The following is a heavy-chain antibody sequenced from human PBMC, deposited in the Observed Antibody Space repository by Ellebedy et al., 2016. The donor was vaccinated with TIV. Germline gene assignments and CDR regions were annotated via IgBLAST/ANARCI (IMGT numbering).Heavy chain of an antibody. CDR3: AGRHFDL. CDR2: IKEDGGEK. Sequence: GGSLRLXCAASGFTFSNAWMHWVRQAPGKGLEWVANIKEDGGEKYYVDSVKGRFTTSRDNTKNSLYLQMNSLRAEDTAVYFCAGRHFDLWGRGTLVTVSS. CDR1: GFTFSNAW. J-gene: IGHJ2*01. V-gene: IGHV3-7*01.